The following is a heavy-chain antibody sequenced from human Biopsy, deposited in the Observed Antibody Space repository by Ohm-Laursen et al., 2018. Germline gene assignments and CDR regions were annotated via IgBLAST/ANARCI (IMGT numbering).Heavy chain of an antibody. Sequence: TQTLTLTCAFTGFSIDTEEMCVTWIRQSPGKALERLAPDDWGGDKYYNTSLRTRLTISKDTSKNQVVLTMPNMDPVDTGTYYCARTRFLQWLGPSYCFDYWGQGAPVTVSS. CDR1: GFSIDTEEMC. CDR2: DDWGGDK. V-gene: IGHV2-70*13. CDR3: ARTRFLQWLGPSYCFDY. J-gene: IGHJ4*02. D-gene: IGHD3-3*01.